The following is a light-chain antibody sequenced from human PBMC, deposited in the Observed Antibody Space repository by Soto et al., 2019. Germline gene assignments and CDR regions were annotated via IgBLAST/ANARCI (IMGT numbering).Light chain of an antibody. J-gene: IGKJ1*01. CDR1: QSLVYSDGNTY. CDR2: QVS. CDR3: MQNTQCPWT. V-gene: IGKV2-30*01. Sequence: DIVMTQSPLSLPVTLGQPASISCSSSQSLVYSDGNTYLNWFQQRPGQSPRRLIYQVSNRDSGVPDRFSGSGSGTDFTLEISRVEADDVGVYYCMQNTQCPWTFGQGTKVEIK.